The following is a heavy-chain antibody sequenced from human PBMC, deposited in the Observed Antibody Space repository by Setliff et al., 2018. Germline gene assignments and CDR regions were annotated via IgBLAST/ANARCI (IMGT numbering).Heavy chain of an antibody. Sequence: PPETLSLTCAVSGVSIRSHYWSWIRQPPGEGLEWIGHIYNSGSTKYKSSLRSRVTMSVDTSKNQFSLTVTSVVAADTAVYYCARLPYSSGWYFDYWGQGMLVTVSS. CDR1: GVSIRSHY. CDR2: IYNSGST. J-gene: IGHJ4*02. D-gene: IGHD6-19*01. V-gene: IGHV4-59*11. CDR3: ARLPYSSGWYFDY.